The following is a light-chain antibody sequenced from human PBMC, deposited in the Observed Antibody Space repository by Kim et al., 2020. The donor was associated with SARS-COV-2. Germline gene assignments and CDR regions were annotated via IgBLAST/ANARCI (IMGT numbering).Light chain of an antibody. V-gene: IGKV3-20*01. CDR1: QSVSTSY. Sequence: SLSAGERATLSCRASQSVSTSYFAWYQQKPSQAPRLLIHGASTRATGIPDRFRGSGSGTDFTLTISRLEPEDFAVYYCQQYSSSFTFGQGTKLEI. J-gene: IGKJ2*01. CDR2: GAS. CDR3: QQYSSSFT.